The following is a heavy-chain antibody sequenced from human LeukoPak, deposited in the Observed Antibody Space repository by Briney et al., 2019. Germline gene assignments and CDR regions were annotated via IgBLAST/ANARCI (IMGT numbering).Heavy chain of an antibody. D-gene: IGHD2-2*01. CDR2: NYYRST. CDR3: ARDYDKYGYCYAQFDC. J-gene: IGHJ4*02. V-gene: IGHV4-59*12. CDR1: GGFISSFY. Sequence: SETLSLTCTVSGGFISSFYWIWLRQPPGKGLECIGYNYYRSTNYNPSLKGRFTISRDTAKNQLSLKLSCVSAADTAVYYCARDYDKYGYCYAQFDCWGQGTLVTVSS.